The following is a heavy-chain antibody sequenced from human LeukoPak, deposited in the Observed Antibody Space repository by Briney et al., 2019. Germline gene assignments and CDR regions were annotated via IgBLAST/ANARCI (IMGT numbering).Heavy chain of an antibody. CDR3: VIMSHTVVPTARIYYYMDI. V-gene: IGHV1-24*01. Sequence: GASVKVSCRVSGYIRTELSIHWVRQAPGKGLEWMGSFDPENAKTMSAQTFQGRVTMTEDTSTDTAYMELRSLRSDDTAIYYCVIMSHTVVPTARIYYYMDIWGTGTTVIVSS. CDR1: GYIRTELS. J-gene: IGHJ6*03. CDR2: FDPENAKT. D-gene: IGHD1-1*01.